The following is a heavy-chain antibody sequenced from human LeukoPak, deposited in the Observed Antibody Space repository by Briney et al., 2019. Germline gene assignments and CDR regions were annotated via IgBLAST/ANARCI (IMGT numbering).Heavy chain of an antibody. D-gene: IGHD6-19*01. CDR3: ARARSYSSGWYGYYFDY. CDR1: GDSVSSNSAA. Sequence: SQTLSLTCAISGDSVSSNSAAWNWIRQSPSRGLEWLGRTYCRSKWYNDYAVSVKSRITINPDTSKNQFSLQLNSVTPEDTAVYYCARARSYSSGWYGYYFDYWGQGTLVTVSS. J-gene: IGHJ4*02. CDR2: TYCRSKWYN. V-gene: IGHV6-1*01.